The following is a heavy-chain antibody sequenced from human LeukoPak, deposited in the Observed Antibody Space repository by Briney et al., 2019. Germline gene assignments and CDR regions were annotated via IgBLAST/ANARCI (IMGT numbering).Heavy chain of an antibody. CDR1: GGSISSGSYY. Sequence: SETLSLTCTVSGGSISSGSYYWSWIRQPAGKGLEWIGRINTSGSINYNPSLKSRVTISVDTSKNQFSLKLSSVTAADTAVYYCVREGYSSAWNNWYFDLWGRGTLITVSS. CDR3: VREGYSSAWNNWYFDL. D-gene: IGHD6-19*01. J-gene: IGHJ2*01. V-gene: IGHV4-61*02. CDR2: INTSGSI.